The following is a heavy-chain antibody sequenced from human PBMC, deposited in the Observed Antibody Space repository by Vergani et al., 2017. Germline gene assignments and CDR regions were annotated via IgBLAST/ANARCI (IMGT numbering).Heavy chain of an antibody. CDR2: IYYSGST. J-gene: IGHJ4*02. V-gene: IGHV4-31*01. D-gene: IGHD3-16*01. CDR3: ARTIMITFGGVYYFDY. CDR1: GGSISSGGYY. Sequence: QVQLQQWGAGLLKPSETLSLTCTVSGGSISSGGYYWSWIRQHPGKGLEWIGDIYYSGSTYYNPSLKSLVTISVDTSKNQFSLKLSSVTAADTAVYYCARTIMITFGGVYYFDYWGQGTLVTVSS.